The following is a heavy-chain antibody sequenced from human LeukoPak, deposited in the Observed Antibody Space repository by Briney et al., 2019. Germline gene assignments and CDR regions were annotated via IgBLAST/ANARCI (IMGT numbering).Heavy chain of an antibody. V-gene: IGHV4-31*03. CDR1: GGSISSGGYY. J-gene: IGHJ3*02. Sequence: PSQTLSLTCTVSGGSISSGGYYWTWIRQHPGKGLEWIVYIYYSGSTYYNPSLKSRVTMSVDTSKNQFSLKLSSVTAADTAVYYCARGLYDSSGYDAFDIWGQGTRVTVPS. D-gene: IGHD3-22*01. CDR2: IYYSGST. CDR3: ARGLYDSSGYDAFDI.